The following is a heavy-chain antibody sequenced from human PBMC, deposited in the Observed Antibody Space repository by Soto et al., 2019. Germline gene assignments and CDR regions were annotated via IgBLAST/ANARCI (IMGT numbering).Heavy chain of an antibody. Sequence: SVKVSCKASGGTFSSYAISWVRQAPGQGLEWMGGIIPIFGTANYAQKFQGRVTITADESTSTAYMELSSLRSEDTAVYYCASLRDSSSLTWFDPWGQGTLVTVSS. D-gene: IGHD6-13*01. CDR3: ASLRDSSSLTWFDP. CDR2: IIPIFGTA. CDR1: GGTFSSYA. J-gene: IGHJ5*02. V-gene: IGHV1-69*13.